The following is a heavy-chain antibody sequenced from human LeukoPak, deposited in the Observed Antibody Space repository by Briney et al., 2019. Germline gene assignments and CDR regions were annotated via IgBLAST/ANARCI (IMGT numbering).Heavy chain of an antibody. V-gene: IGHV3-30*18. CDR1: GFTFSSYG. Sequence: GGSLRLSCAASGFTFSSYGMHWVRQAPGKVLEWVAVISSDGSNKYYADSVKGRFTISRHNSKDTLYLQMNSLRAEDTAVYYCAKDPIAVAGNNYYRMDVWGQGTTVTVSS. CDR3: AKDPIAVAGNNYYRMDV. CDR2: ISSDGSNK. J-gene: IGHJ6*02. D-gene: IGHD6-19*01.